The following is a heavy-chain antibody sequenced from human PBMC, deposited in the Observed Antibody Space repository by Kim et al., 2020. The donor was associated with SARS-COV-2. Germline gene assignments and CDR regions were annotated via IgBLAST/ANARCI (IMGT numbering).Heavy chain of an antibody. CDR3: ARDGGTYQFDN. CDR2: IWYDGSKT. J-gene: IGHJ4*02. D-gene: IGHD1-1*01. V-gene: IGHV3-33*01. Sequence: GGSLRLSCAASGFTFSGAGMHWVRQAPGKGLECVAVIWYDGSKTDYVDSVKGRFTISRDNSKNTLYLQMNSLRVEDTAVYHCARDGGTYQFDNWGQGTLVTVSS. CDR1: GFTFSGAG.